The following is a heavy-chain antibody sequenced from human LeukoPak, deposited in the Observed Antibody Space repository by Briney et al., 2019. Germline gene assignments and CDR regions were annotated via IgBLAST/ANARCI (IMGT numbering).Heavy chain of an antibody. CDR3: ARGILVTVYAAFDY. CDR2: IIHTGRT. J-gene: IGHJ4*02. D-gene: IGHD2-8*01. Sequence: SETLSLTCGVYGGSFSSYYWTWLRQSPGMGLEWIGEIIHTGRTNYSPSLTSRVTISVDSSKNQFSLELSSVTAADTAVYYCARGILVTVYAAFDYWSQGTLVTVSS. CDR1: GGSFSSYY. V-gene: IGHV4-34*01.